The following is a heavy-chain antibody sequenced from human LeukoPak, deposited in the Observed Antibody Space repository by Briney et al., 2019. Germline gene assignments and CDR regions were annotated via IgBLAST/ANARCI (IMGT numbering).Heavy chain of an antibody. J-gene: IGHJ4*02. V-gene: IGHV1-2*02. CDR1: VYTFTGYY. CDR3: ARGRLLWFGELYY. CDR2: INPNSGGT. Sequence: ASVNVSCKASVYTFTGYYMHWVRQAPGQGLEWMGWINPNSGGTNYAHKFQGRVTMTRDTSISTAYMELSRLRSDDTAVYYCARGRLLWFGELYYWGQGTLVTVSS. D-gene: IGHD3-10*01.